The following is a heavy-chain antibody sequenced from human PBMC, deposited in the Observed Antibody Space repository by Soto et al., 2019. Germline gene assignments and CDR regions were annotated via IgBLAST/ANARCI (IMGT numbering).Heavy chain of an antibody. Sequence: PSETLSLTCTVSGCSISSYDWSWIRQPPGKGPEWIGYIYYSGSTNYNPSLKSRVTISVDTSKNQFSLKLSSVTAADTAVYYCARHKGPSGSYGSWFDPWGQGTLVTVSS. D-gene: IGHD1-26*01. V-gene: IGHV4-59*08. CDR1: GCSISSYD. CDR3: ARHKGPSGSYGSWFDP. J-gene: IGHJ5*02. CDR2: IYYSGST.